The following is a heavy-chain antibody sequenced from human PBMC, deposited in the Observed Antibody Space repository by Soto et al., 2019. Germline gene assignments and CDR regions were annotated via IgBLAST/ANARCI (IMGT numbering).Heavy chain of an antibody. CDR3: ARSIAARLNWFDP. CDR1: GFTFSSYW. V-gene: IGHV3-7*01. CDR2: IKQDGSEK. Sequence: EVQLVESGGGLVQPGGSLRLSCAASGFTFSSYWMSWVRQAPGKGLEWVANIKQDGSEKYYVDSVKGRFTISRDNAKTSLYLQRNSLRAEDTAVYYCARSIAARLNWFDPWGQGTLVTVSS. D-gene: IGHD6-6*01. J-gene: IGHJ5*02.